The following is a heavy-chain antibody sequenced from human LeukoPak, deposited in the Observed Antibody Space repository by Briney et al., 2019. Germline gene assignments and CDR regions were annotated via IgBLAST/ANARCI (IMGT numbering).Heavy chain of an antibody. CDR3: ARHMSVSYDAFDL. CDR1: DGSTTGYY. D-gene: IGHD3-10*01. CDR2: VYYTGRT. V-gene: IGHV4-59*08. Sequence: SQTLSLTCTVSDGSTTGYYWSWIRQPPGKGLEWIAYVYYTGRTLYNPSLESRVTISVDTSKTQFSLTVTSVTAADTAVYYCARHMSVSYDAFDLWGRGTTVTVSS. J-gene: IGHJ3*01.